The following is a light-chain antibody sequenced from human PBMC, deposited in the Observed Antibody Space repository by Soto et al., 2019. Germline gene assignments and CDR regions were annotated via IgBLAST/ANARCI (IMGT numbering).Light chain of an antibody. V-gene: IGKV1-5*03. Sequence: DIQMTQSPSTLSASVGDRVTITCRASQSIDRWLAWYQQKPGKAPKLLIYRASSLESGVPSRFSGSGSGTEFTLPISSLQPDDFTAYYCQQYKTYAYTFAQGTKLEIK. CDR2: RAS. CDR3: QQYKTYAYT. CDR1: QSIDRW. J-gene: IGKJ2*01.